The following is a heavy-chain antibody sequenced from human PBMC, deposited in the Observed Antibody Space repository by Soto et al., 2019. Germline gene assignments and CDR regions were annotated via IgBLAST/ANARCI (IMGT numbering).Heavy chain of an antibody. CDR3: VRDLAAGDH. J-gene: IGHJ4*02. Sequence: QVQLVQSGAEVKKPGASVKVSCRTSGYTFTHYYIHWVRQAPGQGLEWLGIINPASGSTNYAQDFKCRVTLTMDTSTTTVYMEPSGLRAEDTAIFYCVRDLAAGDHWGQGTLVTVSS. V-gene: IGHV1-46*01. CDR1: GYTFTHYY. D-gene: IGHD6-13*01. CDR2: INPASGST.